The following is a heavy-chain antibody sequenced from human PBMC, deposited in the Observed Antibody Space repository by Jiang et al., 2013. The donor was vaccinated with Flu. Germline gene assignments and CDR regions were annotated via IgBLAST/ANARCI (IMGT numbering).Heavy chain of an antibody. CDR1: GGSVNGYY. D-gene: IGHD3-10*01. CDR3: ARMSWSSYGSGSYYQFYFDY. CDR2: IYSSGTT. Sequence: SGSGLVKPSETLSLTCTVSGGSVNGYYWSWIRQPPGKGLEWIGYIYSSGTTKYNPSLKSRVTISVDASTNQFSLRLSSVTAADTAVYYCARMSWSSYGSGSYYQFYFDYWGQGTQVTVSS. V-gene: IGHV4-4*09. J-gene: IGHJ4*02.